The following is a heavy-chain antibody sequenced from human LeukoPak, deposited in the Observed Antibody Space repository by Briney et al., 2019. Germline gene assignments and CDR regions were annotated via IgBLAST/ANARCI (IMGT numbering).Heavy chain of an antibody. V-gene: IGHV3-9*03. CDR3: AKGPTYSSSSLFDY. Sequence: GGSLRLSCAASGFTFHDYAMHWVRQAPGKGLEGVSGISWNGGTIDYADSVKGRFTISRDNAKNSLYLQMNSLRPEDMALYYCAKGPTYSSSSLFDYWGQGILVAVSS. J-gene: IGHJ4*02. CDR2: ISWNGGTI. CDR1: GFTFHDYA. D-gene: IGHD6-6*01.